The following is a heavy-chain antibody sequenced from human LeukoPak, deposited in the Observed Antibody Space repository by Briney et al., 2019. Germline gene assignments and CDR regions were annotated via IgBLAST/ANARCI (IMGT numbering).Heavy chain of an antibody. V-gene: IGHV4-38-2*01. J-gene: IGHJ6*03. Sequence: SETLSLTCDVSGYAIGSSHYWGWIRQPPGRGLQWIGHVNFHGTSAYNASLRGRVTILIEASKNRFSLRLTSVTGADAAIYYCARVVSQAAPDWYMDVWGEGTVVIVSS. CDR1: GYAIGSSHY. CDR2: VNFHGTS. CDR3: ARVVSQAAPDWYMDV. D-gene: IGHD2-21*01.